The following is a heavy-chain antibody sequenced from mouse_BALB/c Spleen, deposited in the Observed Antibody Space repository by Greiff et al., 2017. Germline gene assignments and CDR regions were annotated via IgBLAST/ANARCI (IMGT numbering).Heavy chain of an antibody. J-gene: IGHJ1*01. Sequence: EVKLQESGGGLVQPGGSLKLSCAASGFTFSSYGMSWVRQTPDKRLELVATINSNGGSTYYPDSVKGRFTISRDNAKNPLYLQMSSLKSEDTAMYYCARDVYGSSPYWYFDVWGAGTTVTVAS. CDR1: GFTFSSYG. D-gene: IGHD1-1*01. V-gene: IGHV5-6-3*01. CDR2: INSNGGST. CDR3: ARDVYGSSPYWYFDV.